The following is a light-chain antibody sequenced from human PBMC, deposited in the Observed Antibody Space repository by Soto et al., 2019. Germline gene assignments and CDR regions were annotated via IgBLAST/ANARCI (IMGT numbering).Light chain of an antibody. CDR3: QQSYSTPPT. J-gene: IGKJ1*01. CDR1: QSISSY. V-gene: IGKV1-39*01. CDR2: AAS. Sequence: DIQMTQSPSSLSASVGDRVTITCRASQSISSYLNWYQQKPGKAPKLLIYAASSLQSGVPSRFSGSGSGTDFTLTISSLQPEDFATYYCQQSYSTPPTFGQGTKLDSK.